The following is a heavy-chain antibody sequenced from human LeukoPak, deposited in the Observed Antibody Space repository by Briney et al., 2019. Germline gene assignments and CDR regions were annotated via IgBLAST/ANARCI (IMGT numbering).Heavy chain of an antibody. D-gene: IGHD3-10*01. Sequence: GGSLRLSCAASGFTFSSYEMSWVRQAPGKGLEWVSYVSSSGSTIYYAGSVKGRFTISRENAKNFLYRQSNRLGAGERVVYYCARDRSGYYYGSGRTYYYGMDVWGQGPTVTVSS. CDR1: GFTFSSYE. V-gene: IGHV3-48*03. CDR2: VSSSGSTI. CDR3: ARDRSGYYYGSGRTYYYGMDV. J-gene: IGHJ6*02.